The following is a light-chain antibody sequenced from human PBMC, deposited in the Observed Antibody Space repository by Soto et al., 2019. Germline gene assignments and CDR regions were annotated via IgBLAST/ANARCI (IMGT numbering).Light chain of an antibody. Sequence: QSVLTQPPSASGTPGQRVTISCSGSSSNIGSNYVYWYQQLPGTVPQLLIYRNSERPSGVPDRSSGSKSGTSASLAIGGLRSEDEADYYCAACDDSLSGVVFGGGTKLTVL. CDR1: SSNIGSNY. CDR2: RNS. J-gene: IGLJ2*01. CDR3: AACDDSLSGVV. V-gene: IGLV1-47*01.